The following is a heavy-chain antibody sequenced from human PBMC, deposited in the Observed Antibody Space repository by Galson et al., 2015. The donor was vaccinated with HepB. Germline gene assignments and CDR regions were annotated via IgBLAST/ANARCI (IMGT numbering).Heavy chain of an antibody. CDR2: ISYDGSNK. V-gene: IGHV3-30-3*01. CDR3: ARDPTYYYNSSGYLSPRLFEY. Sequence: SLRLSCAASGFTFSSYAMHWVRQAPGKGLEWVAVISYDGSNKYYADSVKGRFTISRDNSKNTLYLQMNSLRAEDTAVYYCARDPTYYYNSSGYLSPRLFEYWGQGTLVTVSS. J-gene: IGHJ4*02. D-gene: IGHD3-22*01. CDR1: GFTFSSYA.